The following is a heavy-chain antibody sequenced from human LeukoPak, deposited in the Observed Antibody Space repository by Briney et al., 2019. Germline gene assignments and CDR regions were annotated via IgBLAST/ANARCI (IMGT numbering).Heavy chain of an antibody. CDR1: GGSISSGSYY. J-gene: IGHJ3*02. CDR2: IYTSGST. CDR3: ARDANTAMAYPDAFDI. Sequence: SETLSLTCTVSGGSISSGSYYWSWIRQPAGKGLEWIGRIYTSGSTNYNPSRKSRVTISVDTSKNQFSLKLSSVTAADTAVYYCARDANTAMAYPDAFDIWGQGTMVTVSS. V-gene: IGHV4-61*02. D-gene: IGHD5-18*01.